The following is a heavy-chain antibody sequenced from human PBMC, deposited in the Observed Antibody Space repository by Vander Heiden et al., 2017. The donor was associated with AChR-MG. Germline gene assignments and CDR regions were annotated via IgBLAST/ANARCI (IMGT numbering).Heavy chain of an antibody. Sequence: QVQLQPWGAGLLKPSESLSRTCPVHGRSCSGYYWSWIRQPAGKGLEWIEEINHSGSTNYTPALKSRVTISVDTSKNQFSLKLSSVTAADTAVYYCARGGRYSSPRDLDCWGQGTLVTVSS. V-gene: IGHV4-34*01. CDR2: INHSGST. CDR1: GRSCSGYY. D-gene: IGHD6-13*01. CDR3: ARGGRYSSPRDLDC. J-gene: IGHJ4*02.